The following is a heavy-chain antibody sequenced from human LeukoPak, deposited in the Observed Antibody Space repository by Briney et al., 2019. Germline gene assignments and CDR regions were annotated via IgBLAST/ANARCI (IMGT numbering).Heavy chain of an antibody. J-gene: IGHJ4*02. CDR2: LHYSGST. D-gene: IGHD2-15*01. V-gene: IGHV4-59*01. Sequence: SSETLSLTCTVSGGSISSYYWSWIRQSPGKGLEWIGYLHYSGSTNYNPSLKSRVTISSDTSKNQLSLNLTSVTAADTAVYYCARGCSGGSCFAYWGQGTLVTVSS. CDR3: ARGCSGGSCFAY. CDR1: GGSISSYY.